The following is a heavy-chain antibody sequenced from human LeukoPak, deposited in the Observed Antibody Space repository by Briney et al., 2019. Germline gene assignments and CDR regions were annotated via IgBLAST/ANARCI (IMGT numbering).Heavy chain of an antibody. CDR1: GGSISSSTYY. Sequence: PSETLSLTCTVSGGSISSSTYYWGWIRQPRGTGLEWVVNIYYSGRTYYNPSRKSGVTISVDTSKNQFSLKLSSVSAADTAVYYCARDFDGRYLMLPVIWGQGRMGTVS. CDR2: IYYSGRT. V-gene: IGHV4-39*07. J-gene: IGHJ3*02. CDR3: ARDFDGRYLMLPVI. D-gene: IGHD1-26*01.